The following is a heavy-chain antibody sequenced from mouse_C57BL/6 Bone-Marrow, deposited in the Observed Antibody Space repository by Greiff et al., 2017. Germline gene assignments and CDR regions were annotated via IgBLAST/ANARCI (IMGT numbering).Heavy chain of an antibody. Sequence: QVQLKESGAELAKPGASVKLSCKASGYTFTSYGMHWVKQRPGQGLEWIGYINPSSGYTKYNQKFKDKATLTADKSSSTAYMQLSSRTYEDSAVYYCANSDYGPYYFDDWGQGTTLTVSS. CDR1: GYTFTSYG. CDR2: INPSSGYT. J-gene: IGHJ2*01. D-gene: IGHD2-4*01. CDR3: ANSDYGPYYFDD. V-gene: IGHV1-7*01.